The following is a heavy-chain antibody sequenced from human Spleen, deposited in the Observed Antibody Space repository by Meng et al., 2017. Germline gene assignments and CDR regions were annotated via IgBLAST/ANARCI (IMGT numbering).Heavy chain of an antibody. CDR2: IGHSGFT. J-gene: IGHJ4*02. CDR1: GDSISSSDSY. D-gene: IGHD5-12*01. Sequence: QPQLQESGPGLVKPSETLSLTCSVSGDSISSSDSYWGWIRQSPGKGLEWIGSIGHSGFTYYTPSLESRVTVSVDTSKNQFSLNLRSVTAADTAVYYCARGNVATFLGYWGQGTLVTVSS. V-gene: IGHV4-39*01. CDR3: ARGNVATFLGY.